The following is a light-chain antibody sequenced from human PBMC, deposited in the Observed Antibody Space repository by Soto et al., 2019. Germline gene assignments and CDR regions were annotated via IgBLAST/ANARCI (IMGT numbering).Light chain of an antibody. CDR1: QSVSSSY. CDR2: GAS. Sequence: EIVLTQSPGTLSLSPGERATLSCRASQSVSSSYLAWYQQKRDQAPRLLIYGASSRATGIPDRFSGSGSGTDFTLTINILEPEDFAVYYCQQYGSSPPITFGQGTRLEIK. J-gene: IGKJ5*01. CDR3: QQYGSSPPIT. V-gene: IGKV3-20*01.